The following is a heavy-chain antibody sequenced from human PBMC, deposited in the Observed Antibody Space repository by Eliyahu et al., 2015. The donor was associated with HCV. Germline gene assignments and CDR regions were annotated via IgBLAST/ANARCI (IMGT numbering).Heavy chain of an antibody. CDR2: IIPIFGTA. J-gene: IGHJ4*02. V-gene: IGHV1-69*01. D-gene: IGHD1-26*01. Sequence: QVQLVQSGTEVKKPGSSVKVSCKASGGTFRSQPINWVRQAPRQGLEWMGGIIPIFGTANYAQKFQGRVTITADESTSTAYMEVSSLRSEDTAVYYCARASSEHTIVGATGGLFDYWGQGTLVTVSS. CDR3: ARASSEHTIVGATGGLFDY. CDR1: GGTFRSQP.